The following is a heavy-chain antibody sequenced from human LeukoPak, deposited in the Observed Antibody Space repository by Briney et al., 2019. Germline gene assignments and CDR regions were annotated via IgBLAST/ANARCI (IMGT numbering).Heavy chain of an antibody. J-gene: IGHJ4*02. V-gene: IGHV3-48*03. D-gene: IGHD5-12*01. CDR1: ALTFGSYD. CDR2: ILTSGTLK. CDR3: ALVTVASDFDY. Sequence: SLRLSCAVSALTFGSYDTNWVRPAPGKGMEWVSYILTSGTLKYYSDFVKGRLSISRDNAKSSLYLQMNSLRAEHTAVYDCALVTVASDFDYWGQGALVTVSS.